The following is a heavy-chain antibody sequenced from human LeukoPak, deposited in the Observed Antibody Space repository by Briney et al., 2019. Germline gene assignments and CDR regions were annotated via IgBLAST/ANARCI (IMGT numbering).Heavy chain of an antibody. D-gene: IGHD3-10*01. CDR3: ATDQAGGLDS. CDR1: GFTFSSYW. CDR2: INHNGNVN. V-gene: IGHV3-7*01. J-gene: IGHJ4*02. Sequence: PGGSLRLSCAASGFTFSSYWMNWARQAPGKGLEWVASINHNGNVNYYVDSVKGRFTISRDNAKNSLYLQMSNLRAEDTAVYYCATDQAGGLDSWGQGTLVTVSS.